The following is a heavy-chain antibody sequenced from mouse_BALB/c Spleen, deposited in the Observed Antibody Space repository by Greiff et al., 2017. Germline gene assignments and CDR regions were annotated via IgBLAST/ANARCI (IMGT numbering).Heavy chain of an antibody. J-gene: IGHJ4*01. D-gene: IGHD1-2*01. CDR3: ARGGLATTATGAMDY. CDR2: ISYSGST. V-gene: IGHV3-8*02. Sequence: EVQLQQSGPSLVKPSQTLSLTCSVTGDSITSGYWNWIRKFPGNKLEYMGYISYSGSTYYNPSLKSRISITRDTSKNQYYLQLNSVTTEDTATYYCARGGLATTATGAMDYWGQGTSVTVSS. CDR1: GDSITSGY.